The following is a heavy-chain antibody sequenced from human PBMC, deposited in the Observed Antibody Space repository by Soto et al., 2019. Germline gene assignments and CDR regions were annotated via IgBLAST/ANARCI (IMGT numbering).Heavy chain of an antibody. V-gene: IGHV4-39*01. Sequence: QLQLQESGPGLVKPSETLSLTCTVSGGSISSSNYYWGWIRQPPGKGLEWIGSIYYSGSTYYNPSLKSRVSISLDTSKNQFSLKLSSVTAADTAVYYCATQEVGGSYVYTFDPWGQGTLVTVSS. CDR3: ATQEVGGSYVYTFDP. CDR2: IYYSGST. J-gene: IGHJ5*02. D-gene: IGHD1-26*01. CDR1: GGSISSSNYY.